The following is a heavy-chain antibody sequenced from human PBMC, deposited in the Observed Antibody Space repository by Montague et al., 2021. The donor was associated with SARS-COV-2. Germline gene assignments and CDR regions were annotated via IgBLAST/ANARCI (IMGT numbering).Heavy chain of an antibody. V-gene: IGHV3-21*01. Sequence: SLRLSCAASGFTFSTYGMNWVRQAPGKGLEWVSSISSSSSYIYYADSVKGRFTISRDNAKNSLYLQMNSLRAEDTAVYYCARDPALYYYYMDVWGKGTTVTVSS. CDR3: ARDPALYYYYMDV. J-gene: IGHJ6*03. CDR2: ISSSSSYI. CDR1: GFTFSTYG.